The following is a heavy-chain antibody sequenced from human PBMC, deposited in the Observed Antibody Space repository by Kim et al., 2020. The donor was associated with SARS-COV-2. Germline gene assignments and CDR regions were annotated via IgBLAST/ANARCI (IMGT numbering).Heavy chain of an antibody. V-gene: IGHV3-33*01. CDR2: IWYGGSTY. CDR3: ASFDHYLYNYYSMD. Sequence: GGSLRLSCAASGFTVSSNYMRWVRQAPGKGLEWVSVIWYGGSTYYSAAFMNSLSTFSGNSSNTPFFLQMNLLTADATAYYYSASFDHYLYNYYSMD. CDR1: GFTVSSNY. D-gene: IGHD3-16*02. J-gene: IGHJ6*03.